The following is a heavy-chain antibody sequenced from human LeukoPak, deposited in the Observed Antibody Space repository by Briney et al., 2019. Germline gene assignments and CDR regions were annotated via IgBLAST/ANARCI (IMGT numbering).Heavy chain of an antibody. Sequence: SGPTLMNPTQTLPLTCTVTGFSITTKGVGVGWIQQAPGKALEWLAIIFWDGNRRYNSSLRSRLTITSDNSKNQVFLTMTNMDPVDTATYFCAHSLRRPSCSGGNCYYFDYWGQGTLVTVSS. D-gene: IGHD2-15*01. J-gene: IGHJ4*02. CDR2: IFWDGNR. CDR3: AHSLRRPSCSGGNCYYFDY. V-gene: IGHV2-5*02. CDR1: GFSITTKGVG.